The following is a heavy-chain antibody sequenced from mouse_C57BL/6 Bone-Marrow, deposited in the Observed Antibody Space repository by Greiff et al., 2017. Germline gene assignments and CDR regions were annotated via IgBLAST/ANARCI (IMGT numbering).Heavy chain of an antibody. J-gene: IGHJ4*01. Sequence: QVQLQQPGAELVMPGASVKLSCKASGYTFTSYWMHWVKQRPGQGLEWIGEIDPSDSYTNYNQKFKGKSTLTVDKSSSTAYMQLSSLTSEDSAVYYCARYDDYESALDYWGQGTSVTVSS. CDR2: IDPSDSYT. V-gene: IGHV1-69*01. CDR1: GYTFTSYW. CDR3: ARYDDYESALDY. D-gene: IGHD2-4*01.